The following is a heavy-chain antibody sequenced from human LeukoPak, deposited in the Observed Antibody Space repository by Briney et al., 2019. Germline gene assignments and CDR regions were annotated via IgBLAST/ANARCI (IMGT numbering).Heavy chain of an antibody. Sequence: SETLSLTCAVYGGSFSGYYWSWIRQPPGKGLEWIGEINHSGSTNYNPSLKSRVTISVDTSKNQFSLKLSSVTAADTAVYYCARGRYVLRFLEWLLPQYYFGYWGQGTLVTVSS. CDR1: GGSFSGYY. J-gene: IGHJ4*02. CDR3: ARGRYVLRFLEWLLPQYYFGY. CDR2: INHSGST. D-gene: IGHD3-3*01. V-gene: IGHV4-34*01.